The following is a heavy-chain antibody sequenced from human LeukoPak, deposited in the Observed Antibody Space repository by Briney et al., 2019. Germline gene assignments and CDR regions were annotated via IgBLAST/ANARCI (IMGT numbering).Heavy chain of an antibody. V-gene: IGHV3-74*01. Sequence: GGALRLSCAASGFTFTSYWMHWVRQAPGKGLVWLSRINSDGTITSYADSLEGRFTISRDNAKNTVYLQMNSLRAEDTAVYYCARPGVGFDYWGQGALVTVSS. J-gene: IGHJ4*02. CDR2: INSDGTIT. CDR1: GFTFTSYW. CDR3: ARPGVGFDY.